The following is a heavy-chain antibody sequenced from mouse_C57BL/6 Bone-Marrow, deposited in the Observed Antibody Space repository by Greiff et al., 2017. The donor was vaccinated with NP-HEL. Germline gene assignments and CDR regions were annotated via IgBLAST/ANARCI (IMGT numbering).Heavy chain of an antibody. Sequence: VQLQQPGAELVMPGASVKLSCKASGYTFTSYWMHWVKQRPGQGLEWIGEIDPSDSYTNYNPTVKGKSTLTVDKSSSTAYMQLSSLTSEDSAVYYCARMGLMDYWGQGTSVTVSS. J-gene: IGHJ4*01. CDR3: ARMGLMDY. V-gene: IGHV1-69*01. CDR2: IDPSDSYT. CDR1: GYTFTSYW. D-gene: IGHD3-1*01.